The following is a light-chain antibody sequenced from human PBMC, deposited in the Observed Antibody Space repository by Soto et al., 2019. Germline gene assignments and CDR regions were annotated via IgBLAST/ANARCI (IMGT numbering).Light chain of an antibody. CDR3: SSYAGSNNPCV. V-gene: IGLV2-8*01. J-gene: IGLJ1*01. CDR2: EVS. Sequence: QRVLTHPPSGYGSPVRAVTISCTGTSNDVGGYNYVSWYQQHPGKAPKLMIYEVSKRPSGVPDRFSGSKSGNTASLTVSGLQAEDEADYYCSSYAGSNNPCVFGTGTKVTVL. CDR1: SNDVGGYNY.